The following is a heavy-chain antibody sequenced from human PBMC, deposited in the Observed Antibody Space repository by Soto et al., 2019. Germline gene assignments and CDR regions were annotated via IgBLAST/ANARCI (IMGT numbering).Heavy chain of an antibody. D-gene: IGHD3-10*01. Sequence: SETLSLTCAVYGGSFSGYYWSWIRQPPGKGLEWIGEINHSGSTNYNPSLKSRVTISVDTSKNQFSLKLSSVTAADTAVYYCARRLLWFGESPLSYWGQGTLVTVSS. CDR1: GGSFSGYY. CDR3: ARRLLWFGESPLSY. J-gene: IGHJ4*02. V-gene: IGHV4-34*01. CDR2: INHSGST.